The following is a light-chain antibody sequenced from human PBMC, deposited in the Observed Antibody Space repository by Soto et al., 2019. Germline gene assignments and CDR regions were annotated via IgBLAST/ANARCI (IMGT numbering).Light chain of an antibody. Sequence: SYELTQPPSVSVSPGQTASITCSGDKLGDKYASWYQQKPGQSPVMVIYQDNKRPSGIPERFSGSNSGNTATLTISGTQAMDEADYYCQAWDSRTGVFGGGTKLTVL. CDR3: QAWDSRTGV. CDR2: QDN. V-gene: IGLV3-1*01. CDR1: KLGDKY. J-gene: IGLJ2*01.